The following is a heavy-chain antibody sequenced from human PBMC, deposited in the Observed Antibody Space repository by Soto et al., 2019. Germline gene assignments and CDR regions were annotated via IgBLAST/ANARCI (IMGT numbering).Heavy chain of an antibody. D-gene: IGHD2-15*01. CDR3: ARLSVVCSGGSCMCDY. V-gene: IGHV4-39*01. Sequence: SEALSLTCAVPGASISRSSSYWGWIRKAPGKGLEWIGSIYYSGSTYYNPSLKSRVTISVDTSKNQFSLKLSSVTAADTAVYYCARLSVVCSGGSCMCDYWGQGTLVTVS. CDR2: IYYSGST. CDR1: GASISRSSSY. J-gene: IGHJ4*02.